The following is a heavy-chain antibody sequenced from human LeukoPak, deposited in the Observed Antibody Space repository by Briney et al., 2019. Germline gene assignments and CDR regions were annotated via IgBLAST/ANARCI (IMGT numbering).Heavy chain of an antibody. V-gene: IGHV1-46*01. Sequence: ASVKVSCKASGYTFTSYYMHWVRQAPGQGLEWMEIINPSGGSTSYAQKFQGRVTITSDTSTSTVYMELSSLRSEDAAVYYCARDPSTTVTGDFFDYRGQGTLVTVSS. CDR2: INPSGGST. D-gene: IGHD4-17*01. CDR3: ARDPSTTVTGDFFDY. CDR1: GYTFTSYY. J-gene: IGHJ4*02.